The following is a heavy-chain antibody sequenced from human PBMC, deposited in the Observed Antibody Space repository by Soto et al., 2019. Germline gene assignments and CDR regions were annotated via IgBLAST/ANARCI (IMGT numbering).Heavy chain of an antibody. J-gene: IGHJ2*01. D-gene: IGHD2-8*02. Sequence: EQLLESGGGLVQPGGSLSLSCVVSGFTFSSFAMSWVRQAPGKGLEWVATSSYYGFSTFYADSVRGRFTISRDESKNTLTLQMDSLTAEDAGVYFCAKCISSSPAGGLVVKVPHYWFFHLWGRGTLITVSP. CDR1: GFTFSSFA. V-gene: IGHV3-23*01. CDR2: SSYYGFST. CDR3: AKCISSSPAGGLVVKVPHYWFFHL.